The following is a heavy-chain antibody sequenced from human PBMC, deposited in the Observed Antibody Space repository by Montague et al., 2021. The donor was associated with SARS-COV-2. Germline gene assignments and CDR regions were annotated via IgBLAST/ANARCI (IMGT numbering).Heavy chain of an antibody. CDR2: IYTSGST. Sequence: SETLSLTCTVSGGSISSYYWSWIRQPAGKGLEWIWRIYTSGSTNYNPSLKSRVTMSVDTSKNQFSLKLSSVTAADTAVYYCARVGRAGYDILTGYYYYGMDVWGQGTTVTVSS. D-gene: IGHD3-9*01. CDR1: GGSISSYY. J-gene: IGHJ6*02. V-gene: IGHV4-4*07. CDR3: ARVGRAGYDILTGYYYYGMDV.